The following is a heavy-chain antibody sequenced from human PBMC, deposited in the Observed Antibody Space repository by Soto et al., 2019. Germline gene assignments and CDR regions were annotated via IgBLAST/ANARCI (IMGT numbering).Heavy chain of an antibody. CDR1: DGSISSYDW. J-gene: IGHJ4*02. V-gene: IGHV4-4*02. CDR3: ATGNVDSMLEY. Sequence: PSETLSLTCVVSDGSISSYDWWTWVRQPPGKGLEWIGKMYHSGGADYSPSLKSRVTISADSSKNHFSLRLTGVTAADTAVYYCATGNVDSMLEYWGKRTKVPV. D-gene: IGHD3-3*01. CDR2: MYHSGGA.